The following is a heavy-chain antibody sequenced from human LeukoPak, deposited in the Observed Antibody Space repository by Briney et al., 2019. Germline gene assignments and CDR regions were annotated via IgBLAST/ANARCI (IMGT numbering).Heavy chain of an antibody. J-gene: IGHJ6*03. Sequence: GASVKVSCRVSGDILTDLSMHWVRQAPGKGLEWMVGFDPDDGETIYAQRFQGRVTMTEDTSTDTAYMYLSSLRSEDTAVYYCATVRPKARSGSYFHYYDYMDVWGQGTTVTVSS. V-gene: IGHV1-24*01. CDR3: ATVRPKARSGSYFHYYDYMDV. D-gene: IGHD1-26*01. CDR1: GDILTDLS. CDR2: FDPDDGET.